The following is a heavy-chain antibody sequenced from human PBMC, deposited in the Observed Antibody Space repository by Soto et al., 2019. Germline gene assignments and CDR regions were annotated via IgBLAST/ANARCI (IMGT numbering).Heavy chain of an antibody. CDR2: ISSSSSYI. Sequence: LRLSCAASGFTFSSYSMNWVRQAPGKGLEWVSSISSSSSYIYYADSVKGRFTISRDNAKNSLYLQMNSLRAEDTAVYYCASGGYCTNGVCSEVYYYYGMDVWGQGTTVTVSS. CDR1: GFTFSSYS. V-gene: IGHV3-21*01. CDR3: ASGGYCTNGVCSEVYYYYGMDV. D-gene: IGHD2-8*01. J-gene: IGHJ6*02.